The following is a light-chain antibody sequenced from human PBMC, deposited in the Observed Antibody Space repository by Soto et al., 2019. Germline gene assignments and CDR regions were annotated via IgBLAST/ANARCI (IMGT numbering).Light chain of an antibody. V-gene: IGKV1-39*01. CDR3: QQSYSTLPYT. CDR2: RAS. J-gene: IGKJ2*01. Sequence: IQMTQSPSSLSASVGDRVTLTCRASRNISSDLNWYQQKPGKAPKLLIYRASTLQNGVPSRCSGSGSAADFTLTITTLQPEDFATYSCQQSYSTLPYTFGQGTKVEIK. CDR1: RNISSD.